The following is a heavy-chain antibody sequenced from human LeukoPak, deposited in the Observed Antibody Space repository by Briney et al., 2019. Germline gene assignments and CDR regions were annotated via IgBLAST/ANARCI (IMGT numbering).Heavy chain of an antibody. D-gene: IGHD2-15*01. CDR2: IYHSGST. V-gene: IGHV4-30-2*01. Sequence: SQTLSLTCTVSGGSISSGGYYWSWIRQPPGKGLEWIGYIYHSGSTYYNPSLKSRVTISVDRSKNQFSLKLSSVTAADTAVYYCARDGVPQWCSGGSCYSNNWFDPWGQGTLVTVSS. J-gene: IGHJ5*02. CDR3: ARDGVPQWCSGGSCYSNNWFDP. CDR1: GGSISSGGYY.